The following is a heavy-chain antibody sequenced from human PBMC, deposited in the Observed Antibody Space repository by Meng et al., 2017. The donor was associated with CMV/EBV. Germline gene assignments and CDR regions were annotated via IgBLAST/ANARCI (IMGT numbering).Heavy chain of an antibody. CDR2: ISGYNGQT. Sequence: QVQLVQSGAEVKKPGASVKVPCKASGYTFSSYGISWVRQAPGQGLEWMGWISGYNGQTKYAQKFQGRVTMTTDTPTSTAYMELRSLRSDDTAVYYCARAPIFSGGDCSHWGQGTLVTVSS. CDR1: GYTFSSYG. V-gene: IGHV1-18*01. D-gene: IGHD2-21*02. J-gene: IGHJ4*02. CDR3: ARAPIFSGGDCSH.